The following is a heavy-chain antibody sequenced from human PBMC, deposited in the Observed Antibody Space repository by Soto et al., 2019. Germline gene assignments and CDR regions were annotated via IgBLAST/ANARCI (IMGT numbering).Heavy chain of an antibody. D-gene: IGHD6-19*01. CDR1: GFTFSSYV. V-gene: IGHV3-23*01. CDR3: AKGGCNGWYDAFDI. CDR2: ISGSGGST. J-gene: IGHJ3*02. Sequence: EVQLLESGGGLVQPGGSLRLSCAASGFTFSSYVMNWVRQAPGKGLEWVSTISGSGGSTYYADSVEGRFTFSRDNSKNTLHLLMNSLRAEDTAVYYCAKGGCNGWYDAFDIWGQGTMVTVSS.